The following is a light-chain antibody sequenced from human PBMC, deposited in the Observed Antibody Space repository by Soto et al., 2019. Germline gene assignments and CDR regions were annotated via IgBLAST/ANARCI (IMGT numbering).Light chain of an antibody. CDR1: SSDVGGYTY. Sequence: SELSRAAYVSGSPGQAITISCTGTSSDVGGYTYVSWYQQHPGKAPKFIIYDVSNRPSGVSNRFSGSKSGNTASLTISGLQAEDEADYYCSSYTTSNTRQIVFGTGTKVTVL. V-gene: IGLV2-14*01. CDR2: DVS. CDR3: SSYTTSNTRQIV. J-gene: IGLJ1*01.